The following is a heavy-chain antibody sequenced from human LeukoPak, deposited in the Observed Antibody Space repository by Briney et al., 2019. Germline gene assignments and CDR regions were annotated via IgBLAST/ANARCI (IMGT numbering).Heavy chain of an antibody. J-gene: IGHJ3*02. D-gene: IGHD5-24*01. CDR1: GLTFSIYS. CDR3: AREGNGYISEAFDI. CDR2: IGSSSSSI. Sequence: GGSLRLSCAASGLTFSIYSMNWVRQAPGKGLEWVSSIGSSSSSIYYADSVKGRFTISRVNAKNSLYLQMNSLRAEDTAVYYCAREGNGYISEAFDIWGQGTMVTVSS. V-gene: IGHV3-21*01.